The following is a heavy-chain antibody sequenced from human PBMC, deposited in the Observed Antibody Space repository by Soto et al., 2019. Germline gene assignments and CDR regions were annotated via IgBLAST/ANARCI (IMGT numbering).Heavy chain of an antibody. CDR1: GGSISSGGYS. J-gene: IGHJ6*02. CDR3: ARGVYADILTGLFRAHYYYGMDV. Sequence: SETLSLTCAVSGGSISSGGYSWSWIRQPPGKGLEWIGYMYHSGSTNYNQSLKSRVTISVDTSKNQFSLKLSSVTAADTAVYYCARGVYADILTGLFRAHYYYGMDVWGQGTTVTVSS. D-gene: IGHD3-9*01. V-gene: IGHV4-30-2*01. CDR2: MYHSGST.